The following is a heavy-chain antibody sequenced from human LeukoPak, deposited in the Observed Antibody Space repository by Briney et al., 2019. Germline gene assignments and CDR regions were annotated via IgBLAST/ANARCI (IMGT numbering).Heavy chain of an antibody. CDR2: ISYSGST. D-gene: IGHD6-13*01. V-gene: IGHV4-59*08. CDR1: GGSISSYY. Sequence: PSATLSLTCTVSGGSISSYYWSWIRQPPGKGLEWIGYISYSGSTNYNPSLKSRVTISVDTSKNQFSLKLSSVTAADTAVYYCARLGIAAAGTPGWFDPWGQGTLVTVSS. CDR3: ARLGIAAAGTPGWFDP. J-gene: IGHJ5*02.